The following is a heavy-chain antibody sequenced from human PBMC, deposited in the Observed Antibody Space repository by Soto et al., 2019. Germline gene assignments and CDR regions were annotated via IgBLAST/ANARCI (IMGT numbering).Heavy chain of an antibody. Sequence: SETLSLTCTVSGGSISSYYWSWIRQPPGKGLEWIGYIYYSGSTNYNPSLKSRVTISVDTSKNQFSLKLSSVTAADTAVYYCARGYSSGWYYFDYWGQGTLVTVSS. J-gene: IGHJ4*02. CDR1: GGSISSYY. CDR3: ARGYSSGWYYFDY. CDR2: IYYSGST. D-gene: IGHD6-19*01. V-gene: IGHV4-59*01.